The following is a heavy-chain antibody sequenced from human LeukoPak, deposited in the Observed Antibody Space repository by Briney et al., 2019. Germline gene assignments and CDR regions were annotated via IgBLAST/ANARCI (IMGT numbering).Heavy chain of an antibody. V-gene: IGHV4-59*08. J-gene: IGHJ4*02. Sequence: SETLSLTCTVSGGSISSYYWSWIRQPPGKGLEWIGYIYYSGSTNYNPSLKSRVTISVDTSKNQFSLKLSSVTAADTAVYYCARLASGSYYRVDYWGQGTLVTVSS. CDR3: ARLASGSYYRVDY. D-gene: IGHD1-26*01. CDR1: GGSISSYY. CDR2: IYYSGST.